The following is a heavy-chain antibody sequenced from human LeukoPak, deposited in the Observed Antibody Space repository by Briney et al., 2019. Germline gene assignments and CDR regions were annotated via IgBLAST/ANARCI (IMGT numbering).Heavy chain of an antibody. D-gene: IGHD1-1*01. J-gene: IGHJ4*02. Sequence: SETLSLTCTVSGGSISSYYWSWIRQPSGKGLEWIGYIYYSGSTNYNPSLKSRVTISVDTSKTQFSLNLSSVTAADTALYYCARHRGTYFDLWGQGTLVTVSS. CDR1: GGSISSYY. V-gene: IGHV4-59*08. CDR2: IYYSGST. CDR3: ARHRGTYFDL.